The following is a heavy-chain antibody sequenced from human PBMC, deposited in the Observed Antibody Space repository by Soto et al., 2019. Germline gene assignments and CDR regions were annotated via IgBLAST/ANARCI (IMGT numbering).Heavy chain of an antibody. CDR1: GFTFSSYA. J-gene: IGHJ6*02. V-gene: IGHV3-23*01. Sequence: GGSLRLSCAASGFTFSSYAMSWVRQAPGKGLEWVSAISGSGGSTYYADSVKGRFTISRDNSKNTLYPQMNSLRAEDTAVYYCACPAPGNYYYYGMDVWGQGTTVTVSS. CDR3: ACPAPGNYYYYGMDV. CDR2: ISGSGGST.